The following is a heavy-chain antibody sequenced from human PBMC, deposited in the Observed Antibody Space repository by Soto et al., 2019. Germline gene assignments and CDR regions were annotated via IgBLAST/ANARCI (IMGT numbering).Heavy chain of an antibody. Sequence: GASVKVSCKASGCTFTSYGISWVRQAPGQGLEWMGGIIPIFGTANYAQKFQGRVTITADESTSTAYMELSSLRSEDTAVYYCADGIVGANSFDYWGQGTLVTVSS. D-gene: IGHD1-26*01. CDR1: GCTFTSYG. CDR2: IIPIFGTA. CDR3: ADGIVGANSFDY. V-gene: IGHV1-69*13. J-gene: IGHJ4*02.